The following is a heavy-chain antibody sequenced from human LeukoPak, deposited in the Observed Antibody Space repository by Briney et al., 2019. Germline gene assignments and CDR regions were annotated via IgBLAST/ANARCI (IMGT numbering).Heavy chain of an antibody. Sequence: PSETLSLTCTVSGGSISSGDYYWSWIRQPPGKGLEWIGYIYYSGSTYYNPSLKSRVTISVDTSKNQFSLKLSSVTAADTAVYYCARFSPHYYDSSGYFPWGQGTLVTVSS. CDR3: ARFSPHYYDSSGYFP. J-gene: IGHJ5*02. D-gene: IGHD3-22*01. CDR1: GGSISSGDYY. CDR2: IYYSGST. V-gene: IGHV4-30-4*01.